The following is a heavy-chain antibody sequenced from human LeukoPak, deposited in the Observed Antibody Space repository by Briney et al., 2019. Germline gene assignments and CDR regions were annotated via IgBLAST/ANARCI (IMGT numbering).Heavy chain of an antibody. D-gene: IGHD5-24*01. CDR3: AREMATSPLFDY. V-gene: IGHV3-30*04. Sequence: PGGSLRLSCAASGFTFSSYAMHWVRQAPGKGLEWVAVISYDGSNKYYADSVKGRFTISRDNSKNTLYLQMNSLRAEDTAVYYCAREMATSPLFDYWGQGTLVTVSS. CDR2: ISYDGSNK. CDR1: GFTFSSYA. J-gene: IGHJ4*02.